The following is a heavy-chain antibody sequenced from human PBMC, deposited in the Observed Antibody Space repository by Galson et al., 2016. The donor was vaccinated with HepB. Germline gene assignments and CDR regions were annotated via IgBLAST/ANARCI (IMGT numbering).Heavy chain of an antibody. D-gene: IGHD2-2*01. CDR2: ISGRGGST. CDR1: GFTFSSYA. V-gene: IGHV3-23*01. CDR3: AKDGRIYCSSASCHDHFHY. Sequence: SLRLSCAASGFTFSSYAMSWVRQAPGKGLEWVSGISGRGGSTYYADSVEGRFTISRDNSKKTLYLQMNSLRAEDTAVYYCAKDGRIYCSSASCHDHFHYWGQGTLVTVSS. J-gene: IGHJ4*02.